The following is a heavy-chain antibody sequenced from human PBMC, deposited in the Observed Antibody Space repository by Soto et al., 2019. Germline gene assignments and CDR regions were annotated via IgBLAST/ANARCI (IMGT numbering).Heavy chain of an antibody. J-gene: IGHJ5*01. CDR1: GFTFSSYW. D-gene: IGHD2-2*01. Sequence: PGGSLRLSCAASGFTFSSYWMSWVRQAPGKGLEWVAAISHDGTNKNYGDSVKGRFTISRDNSKKTLYLQMNSLRPEDTAVYYCARDSSWFVYWSQGTLVTVSS. V-gene: IGHV3-30*03. CDR3: ARDSSWFVY. CDR2: ISHDGTNK.